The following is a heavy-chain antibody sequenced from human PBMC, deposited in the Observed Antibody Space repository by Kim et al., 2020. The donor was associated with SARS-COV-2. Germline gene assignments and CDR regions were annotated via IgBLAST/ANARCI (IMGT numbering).Heavy chain of an antibody. J-gene: IGHJ4*02. V-gene: IGHV3-23*01. CDR1: GFTFSSYA. CDR2: ISGTGSTT. CDR3: AKDRGESYHDSSEAFDY. Sequence: GGSLRLSCTASGFTFSSYAMSWVRQVPGKGLEWVSSISGTGSTTYYADSVKGRFTISRDGSRNTLYLQMNSLRAEDTAVYYCAKDRGESYHDSSEAFDYGGRGTLVTVS. D-gene: IGHD3-22*01.